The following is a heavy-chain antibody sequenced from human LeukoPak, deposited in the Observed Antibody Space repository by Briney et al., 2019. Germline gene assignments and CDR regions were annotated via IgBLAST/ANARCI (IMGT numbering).Heavy chain of an antibody. Sequence: SETLSLTCTVSGGSISSSNYYWGWIRQPPGKALEWIGTIYYSGNTYYNPSLKSRLTISVDTSKNQFSLKVTSVTAADTAVYYCARDYFGLGGIDSWGQGALVTVSS. D-gene: IGHD3-16*01. CDR2: IYYSGNT. J-gene: IGHJ4*02. CDR3: ARDYFGLGGIDS. CDR1: GGSISSSNYY. V-gene: IGHV4-39*07.